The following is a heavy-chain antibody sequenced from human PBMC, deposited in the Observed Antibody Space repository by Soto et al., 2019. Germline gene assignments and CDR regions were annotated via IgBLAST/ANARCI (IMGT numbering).Heavy chain of an antibody. Sequence: EGSLRLSCAASGFTFSSYDMHWVRQATGKGLEWVSAIGTAGDTYYPGSVKGRFTISRENAKNSLYLQMNSLRAGDTAVYYCARSIFGVVIHGAFDIWGQGTMVTVSS. V-gene: IGHV3-13*01. D-gene: IGHD3-3*01. CDR3: ARSIFGVVIHGAFDI. CDR2: IGTAGDT. J-gene: IGHJ3*02. CDR1: GFTFSSYD.